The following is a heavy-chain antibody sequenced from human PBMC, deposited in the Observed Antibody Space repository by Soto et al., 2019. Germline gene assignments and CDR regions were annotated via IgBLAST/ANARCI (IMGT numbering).Heavy chain of an antibody. CDR2: IYWDDDK. V-gene: IGHV2-5*02. CDR1: GFSLSTSGVG. D-gene: IGHD2-21*02. CDR3: AHTYLAVTDN. J-gene: IGHJ4*02. Sequence: QITLKESGPALVKPTQTLTLTCTFSGFSLSTSGVGVGWIRQPPGKALEWLALIYWDDDKRYSPSLKSRLTITKDTSKNQVVLKMTNIDPVDTATYYGAHTYLAVTDNWGQGTLVTVSS.